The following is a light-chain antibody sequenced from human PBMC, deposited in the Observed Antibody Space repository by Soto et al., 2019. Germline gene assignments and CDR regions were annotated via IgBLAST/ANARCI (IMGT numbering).Light chain of an antibody. CDR1: QSISSW. J-gene: IGKJ2*01. Sequence: DIQMTQSPSTLSASVGDRVTITCRASQSISSWLAWYQQKPGKAPKLLIYDASSLESGVPSRFSGSGSGTEFTLTISSPQPDDFATYYCQQYNSIRGRTFGQGTKLEIK. V-gene: IGKV1-5*01. CDR3: QQYNSIRGRT. CDR2: DAS.